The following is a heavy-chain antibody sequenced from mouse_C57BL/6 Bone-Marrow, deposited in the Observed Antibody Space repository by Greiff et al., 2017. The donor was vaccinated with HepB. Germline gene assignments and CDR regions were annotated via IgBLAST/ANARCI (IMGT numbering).Heavy chain of an antibody. D-gene: IGHD1-1*01. CDR2: IYYSGTI. CDR3: ARVYGSSYEGWYFDV. J-gene: IGHJ1*03. Sequence: EVQLVESGPGLVKPSQTVFLTCTVTGISITTGNYRWSWIRQFPGNKLEWIGYIYYSGTITYNPSLTSRTTITRDTPKNQFFLEMNSLTAEDTATYYCARVYGSSYEGWYFDVWGTGTTVTVSS. V-gene: IGHV3-5*01. CDR1: GISITTGNYR.